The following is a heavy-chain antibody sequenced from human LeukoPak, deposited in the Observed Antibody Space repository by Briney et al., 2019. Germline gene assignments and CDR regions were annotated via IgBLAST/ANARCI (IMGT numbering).Heavy chain of an antibody. CDR3: ARGRSSGWYVVQDWFDP. D-gene: IGHD6-19*01. CDR2: INPNSGGT. Sequence: ASVKVSCKASGYTFTGYYMHWVRQAPGQGLEWMGWINPNSGGTNYAQKFQGRVTMTRDTSISTAYMELSRLRSDVTAVYYCARGRSSGWYVVQDWFDPWGQGTLVTVSS. CDR1: GYTFTGYY. J-gene: IGHJ5*02. V-gene: IGHV1-2*02.